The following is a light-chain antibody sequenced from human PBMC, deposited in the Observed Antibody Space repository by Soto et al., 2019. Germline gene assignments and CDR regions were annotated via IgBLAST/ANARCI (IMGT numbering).Light chain of an antibody. CDR3: QSYDSSLSRRWV. CDR2: G. J-gene: IGLJ3*02. CDR1: SSNIGAGYP. V-gene: IGLV1-40*01. Sequence: QSALTQPPSVSGAPGQRVTISCTGSSSNIGAGYPAHWYQQLPGTAPKLLVAGNRPSGVPDRFSVSKSGASASLAITGLQAEDEADYYCQSYDSSLSRRWVFGGGTKVTVL.